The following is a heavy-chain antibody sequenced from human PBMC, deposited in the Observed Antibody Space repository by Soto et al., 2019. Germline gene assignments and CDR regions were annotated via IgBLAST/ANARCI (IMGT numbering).Heavy chain of an antibody. V-gene: IGHV3-15*07. J-gene: IGHJ3*02. CDR2: IKSKTDGGTT. CDR1: GFTFSNAW. D-gene: IGHD3-22*01. CDR3: TTDHPDFCDSGGLMAFDI. Sequence: EVQLVESGGGLVKPGGSLRLSCAASGFTFSNAWMNWVRQAPGKGLEWVGRIKSKTDGGTTDYAAPVKGRFTISRDDSNNTLYLHMNSLKTEDTAVYYCTTDHPDFCDSGGLMAFDIWGQGTMVTVSS.